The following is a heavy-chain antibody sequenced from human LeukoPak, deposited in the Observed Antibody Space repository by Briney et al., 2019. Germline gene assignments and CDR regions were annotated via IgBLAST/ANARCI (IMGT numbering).Heavy chain of an antibody. CDR3: AAGGGY. CDR2: FRPGDSYI. V-gene: IGHV5-51*01. J-gene: IGHJ4*02. CDR1: GYSFTTDW. Sequence: GESLKISCKGSGYSFTTDWIGWVRQMPGKGLEWMVIFRPGDSYIGYSPSFRGQVTISVDKSINTAYLQWSSLKASDSAFYYCAAGGGYWGQGTLVTVSS. D-gene: IGHD3-16*01.